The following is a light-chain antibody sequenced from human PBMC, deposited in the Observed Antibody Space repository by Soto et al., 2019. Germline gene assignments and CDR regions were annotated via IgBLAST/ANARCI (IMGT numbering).Light chain of an antibody. CDR1: SSDVGGYNY. CDR3: SSYAGSNNPYV. CDR2: EVS. J-gene: IGLJ1*01. V-gene: IGLV2-8*01. Sequence: QSVLTQPPSASGSPGQSVTISCTGTSSDVGGYNYVFWYQQHPGKAPKLMIYEVSKRPSGVPDRFSGSKSGNTASLTVSGLQAEDEADYYCSSYAGSNNPYVFGTGTKVTVL.